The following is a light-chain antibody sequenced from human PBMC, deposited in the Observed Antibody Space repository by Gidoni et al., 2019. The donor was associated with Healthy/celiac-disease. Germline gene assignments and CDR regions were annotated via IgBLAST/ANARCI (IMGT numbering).Light chain of an antibody. J-gene: IGKJ3*01. CDR2: AAS. CDR1: QRISSS. CDR3: QQSYSTSGFT. Sequence: DIQMTQSPSSLSASVGDRVTITCRASQRISSSLNWYQQKPGKAPKLLIYAASSFQRGVPSRFSGSGSVTDFTLTISSLQPEDFATYYCQQSYSTSGFTFGPVTKVDIK. V-gene: IGKV1-39*01.